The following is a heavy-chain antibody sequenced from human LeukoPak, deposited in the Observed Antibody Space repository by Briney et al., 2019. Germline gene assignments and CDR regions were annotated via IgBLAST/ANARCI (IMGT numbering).Heavy chain of an antibody. CDR2: MSLNGHNT. D-gene: IGHD4-23*01. CDR3: AKDMEDYGGNSFDS. Sequence: GGSLRLSCVASGFAFDEYTFNWVRQAPGKGLEWVSLMSLNGHNTYYSDSVKGRFTISRDNSKNSIYLEMKDLRIEDTALYYCAKDMEDYGGNSFDSWGEGTLVTVSS. J-gene: IGHJ5*01. V-gene: IGHV3-43*01. CDR1: GFAFDEYT.